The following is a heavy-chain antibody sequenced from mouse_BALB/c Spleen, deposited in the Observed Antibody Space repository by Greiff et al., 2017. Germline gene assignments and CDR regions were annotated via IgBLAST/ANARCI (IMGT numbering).Heavy chain of an antibody. CDR1: GFTFSSFG. J-gene: IGHJ3*01. CDR2: ISSGSSTI. V-gene: IGHV5-17*02. D-gene: IGHD2-4*01. CDR3: ARSRELGLYDYNEGFAY. Sequence: EVKLVESGGGLVQPGGSRKLSCAASGFTFSSFGMHWVRQAPEKGLEWVAYISSGSSTIYYADTVKGRFTISRDNPKNTLFLQMTSLRSEDTAMYYCARSRELGLYDYNEGFAYWGQGTLVTVSA.